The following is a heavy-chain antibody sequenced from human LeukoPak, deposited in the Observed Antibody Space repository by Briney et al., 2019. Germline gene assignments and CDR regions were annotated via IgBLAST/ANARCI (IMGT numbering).Heavy chain of an antibody. D-gene: IGHD2-15*01. V-gene: IGHV2-5*02. Sequence: SGPTLVKPTQTLTLTCTFSGFSLSTSGVGVGWIRQPPGKALERLALIYWDDDKRYSPSLKSRLTITKGTSKNQVVFTMTNMDPGDTATYYCAHTLEYCSGGSCFTFDYWGQGALVTVSS. CDR3: AHTLEYCSGGSCFTFDY. J-gene: IGHJ4*02. CDR1: GFSLSTSGVG. CDR2: IYWDDDK.